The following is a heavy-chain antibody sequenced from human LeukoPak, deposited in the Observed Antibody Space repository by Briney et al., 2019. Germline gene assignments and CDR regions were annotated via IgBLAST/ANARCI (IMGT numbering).Heavy chain of an antibody. J-gene: IGHJ1*01. CDR1: GYSISSGYH. CDR3: ARVVQSTDSSGFYLPEYFQH. CDR2: IYHSGST. D-gene: IGHD3-22*01. V-gene: IGHV4-38-2*02. Sequence: MTSETLSLTCTVSGYSISSGYHWGWIRQPPGKGLEWIGSIYHSGSTYYNPSLKSRVTISVDTSKNQFSLKLKSVTAADTAVYYCARVVQSTDSSGFYLPEYFQHWGQGTLVTVSS.